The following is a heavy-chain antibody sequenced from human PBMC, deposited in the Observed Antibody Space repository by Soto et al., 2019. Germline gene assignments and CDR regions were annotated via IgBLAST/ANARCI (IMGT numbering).Heavy chain of an antibody. CDR3: AKDRSNSGWFLHFQS. J-gene: IGHJ1*01. Sequence: EVELVESGGGLVQPGRSLRLSCVASGFKFDDYAMHWVRLVPGKGLEWVSGISWNSGFIAYADSVKGRFTISRDNAKDSVYLEMNSLTPEDKAFYYCAKDRSNSGWFLHFQSWGQGPLVTVSS. CDR1: GFKFDDYA. V-gene: IGHV3-9*01. D-gene: IGHD6-19*01. CDR2: ISWNSGFI.